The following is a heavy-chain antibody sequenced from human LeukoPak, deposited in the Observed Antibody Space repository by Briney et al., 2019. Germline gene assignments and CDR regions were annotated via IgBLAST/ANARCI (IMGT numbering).Heavy chain of an antibody. CDR1: GGSISSSSYY. D-gene: IGHD3-3*01. V-gene: IGHV4-39*01. Sequence: PSETLSLTCTVSGGSISSSSYYWGWIRQPPGKGLEWIGSIYYSGSTYYNPSLKSRVTMSVDTSKNQFSLKLSSVTAADTAVYYCAPQPHYDLSEVQADWGQGTLVTVSS. J-gene: IGHJ4*02. CDR2: IYYSGST. CDR3: APQPHYDLSEVQAD.